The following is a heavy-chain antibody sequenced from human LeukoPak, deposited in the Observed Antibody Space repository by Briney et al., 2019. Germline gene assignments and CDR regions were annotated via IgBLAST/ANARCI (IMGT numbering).Heavy chain of an antibody. V-gene: IGHV1-18*01. CDR1: GYTFTGYG. CDR2: ISAYNGNT. CDR3: ARPQGYYYDSSGFDY. J-gene: IGHJ4*02. D-gene: IGHD3-22*01. Sequence: ASVKVSCKASGYTFTGYGISWVRQAPGQGLEWMGWISAYNGNTNYAQKLQGRVTMTTDTSTSTAYMELRSLRSDDTAVYYCARPQGYYYDSSGFDYWGQGTLVTVCS.